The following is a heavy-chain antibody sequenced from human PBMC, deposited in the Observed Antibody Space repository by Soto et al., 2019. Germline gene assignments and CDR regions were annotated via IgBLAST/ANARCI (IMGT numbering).Heavy chain of an antibody. D-gene: IGHD4-17*01. CDR3: EVTTGY. Sequence: ASVKXSCKASGYTFTSYGINWVRQAPGQGLEYMGWVSPENRNAGYAPQFRGRVSMTADTSINTVYLELTTLTYEDTAVYYCEVTTGYWGQGTMVTVS. CDR1: GYTFTSYG. CDR2: VSPENRNA. J-gene: IGHJ4*02. V-gene: IGHV1-8*02.